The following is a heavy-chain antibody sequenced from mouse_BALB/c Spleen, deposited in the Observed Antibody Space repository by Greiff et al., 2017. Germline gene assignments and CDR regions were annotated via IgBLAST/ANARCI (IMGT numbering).Heavy chain of an antibody. J-gene: IGHJ4*01. CDR1: GYTFTSYW. D-gene: IGHD3-3*01. CDR2: IYPGDGDT. Sequence: VKLLESGAELARPGASVKLSCKASGYTFTSYWMQWVKQRPGPGLEWIGAIYPGDGDTRYTQKFKGKATLTADKSSSTAYMQLSSLASEDSAVYYCARGTVYAMDYWGQGTSVTVSS. V-gene: IGHV1-87*01. CDR3: ARGTVYAMDY.